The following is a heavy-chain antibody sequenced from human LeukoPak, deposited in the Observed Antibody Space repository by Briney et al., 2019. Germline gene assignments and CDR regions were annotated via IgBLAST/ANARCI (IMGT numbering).Heavy chain of an antibody. J-gene: IGHJ5*02. CDR1: GYTLTGYY. Sequence: ASVKVSCKASGYTLTGYYMHWVRQAPGQGLEWMGWINPNSGGTNYAQKFQGRVTMTRDTSISTAYMELSRLRSDDTAVYYCARSAVYYYGSGSYYNAVSWFDPWGQGTLVTVSS. CDR2: INPNSGGT. V-gene: IGHV1-2*02. CDR3: ARSAVYYYGSGSYYNAVSWFDP. D-gene: IGHD3-10*01.